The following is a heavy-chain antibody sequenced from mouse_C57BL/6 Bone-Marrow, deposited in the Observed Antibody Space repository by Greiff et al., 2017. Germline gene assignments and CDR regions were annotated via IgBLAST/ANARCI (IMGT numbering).Heavy chain of an antibody. CDR3: ANYDGSSYIDY. CDR2: IDPSDSYT. D-gene: IGHD1-1*01. CDR1: GYTFTSYC. J-gene: IGHJ2*01. Sequence: VQLQQPGAELVRPGTSVKLSCKASGYTFTSYCMHWVKQSPGQGLEWIGVIDPSDSYTNYNQKFKGKATLTVDTSTSTAYMQLSSLTSEDTAVYYCANYDGSSYIDYWGQGTALTVSS. V-gene: IGHV1-59*01.